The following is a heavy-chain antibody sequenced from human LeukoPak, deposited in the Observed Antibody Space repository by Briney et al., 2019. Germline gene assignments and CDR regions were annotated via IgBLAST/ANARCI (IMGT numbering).Heavy chain of an antibody. D-gene: IGHD2-2*01. Sequence: ASVKVSCKASGYTFTSYYMHWVRQAPGKGLEWVSSISSSSSYIYYADSVKGRFTISRDNAKNSLYLQMNSLRAEDTAVYYCARDLVVVPAAIAPTRFLEWLKPPGEDVMDYYYGMDVWGQGTTVTVSS. V-gene: IGHV3-21*01. CDR2: ISSSSSYI. J-gene: IGHJ6*02. CDR1: GYTFTSYY. CDR3: ARDLVVVPAAIAPTRFLEWLKPPGEDVMDYYYGMDV.